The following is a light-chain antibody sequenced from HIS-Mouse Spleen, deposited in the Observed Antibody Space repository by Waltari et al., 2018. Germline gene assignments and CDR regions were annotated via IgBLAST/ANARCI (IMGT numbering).Light chain of an antibody. J-gene: IGLJ2*01. CDR3: QVWDSSSDHVV. CDR1: NIGSKS. V-gene: IGLV3-21*03. Sequence: SYVLTQPPSVSVAPGKTARITCGGNNIGSKSVHWYQQKPGQAPVLVVYDDGERPSGMPERFSGSNSGNTATLTISRVEAGDEADDYCQVWDSSSDHVVFGGGTKLSVL. CDR2: DDG.